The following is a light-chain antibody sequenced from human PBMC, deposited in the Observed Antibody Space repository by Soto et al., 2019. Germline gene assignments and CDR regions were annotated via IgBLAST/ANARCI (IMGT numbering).Light chain of an antibody. J-gene: IGKJ1*01. CDR3: QQHGSSPPSWT. CDR2: GAS. V-gene: IGKV3-20*01. Sequence: EIVLTQSPGTLSLSPGERATLFCRVSQIVSSSYLAWYQQKPGQAPRLFIYGASSRATGIPDRFSGSGSGTDFTLTLSRLEPQDFAVYYCQQHGSSPPSWTFGQGTKVEIK. CDR1: QIVSSSY.